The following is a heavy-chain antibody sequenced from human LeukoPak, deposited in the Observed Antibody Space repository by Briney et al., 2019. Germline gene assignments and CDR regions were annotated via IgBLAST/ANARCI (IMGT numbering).Heavy chain of an antibody. V-gene: IGHV3-7*01. J-gene: IGHJ4*02. CDR2: IKQDGSEK. Sequence: PGGSLRLSCAAPGFTFSSYWMSWVRQAPGKGLEWVANIKQDGSEKYYVDSVKGRFTISGDNAKNSLYLQMNSLRAEDTAVYYCARDWAAAVNIDARDPFDYWGQGTLVTVSS. D-gene: IGHD6-13*01. CDR1: GFTFSSYW. CDR3: ARDWAAAVNIDARDPFDY.